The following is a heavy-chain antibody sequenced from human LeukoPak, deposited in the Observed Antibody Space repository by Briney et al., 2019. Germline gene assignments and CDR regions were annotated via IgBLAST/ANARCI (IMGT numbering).Heavy chain of an antibody. Sequence: GGSLRLSCAASGFTFSSYAMSWVRQAPGKGLEWVSAISGSGGSTYYADSVRGRFTISRDNSKNTLYLQMNSLRAEDTAVYYCAKAGFYDFWSGFDAFDIWGQGTMVTVSS. CDR2: ISGSGGST. J-gene: IGHJ3*02. CDR1: GFTFSSYA. D-gene: IGHD3-3*01. V-gene: IGHV3-23*01. CDR3: AKAGFYDFWSGFDAFDI.